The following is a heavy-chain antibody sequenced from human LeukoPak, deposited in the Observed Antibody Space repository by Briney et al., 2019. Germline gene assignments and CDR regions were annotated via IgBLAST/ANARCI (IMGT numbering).Heavy chain of an antibody. V-gene: IGHV6-1*01. Sequence: SQTLSLTCAISGDSVSSNSAAWNWIRQSPSRGLEWLARTYYRSKWYNDYAVSVKSRITINPDTSRNQFSLQLNSVTPEDTAVYYCAREDYYDSSGPIFQHWGQGTLVTVSS. CDR3: AREDYYDSSGPIFQH. CDR1: GDSVSSNSAA. CDR2: TYYRSKWYN. D-gene: IGHD3-22*01. J-gene: IGHJ1*01.